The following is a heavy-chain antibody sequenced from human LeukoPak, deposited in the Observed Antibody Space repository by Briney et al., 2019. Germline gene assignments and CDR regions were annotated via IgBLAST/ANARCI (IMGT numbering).Heavy chain of an antibody. CDR1: GFTFSSYR. Sequence: GGSLRLSCAASGFTFSSYRMNWVRQAPGKGLEWVSSISSSSSYIYYADSVKGRFNISRDNAKNSLYLQMNSLRAEDTAVYYCAREGPYGDYFDYWGQGTLVTVSS. CDR3: AREGPYGDYFDY. D-gene: IGHD4-17*01. V-gene: IGHV3-21*01. J-gene: IGHJ4*02. CDR2: ISSSSSYI.